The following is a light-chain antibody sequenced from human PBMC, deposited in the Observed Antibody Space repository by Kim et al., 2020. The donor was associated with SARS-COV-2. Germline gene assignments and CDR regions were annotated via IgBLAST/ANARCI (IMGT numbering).Light chain of an antibody. CDR2: DAS. CDR1: QTINNW. CDR3: QQYHTSSST. J-gene: IGKJ2*01. Sequence: DIQMTQSPSTLSASVGDRVTITCRASQTINNWLAWYQQKPGKAPKLLIYDASSLESGVPSRFSGGRSGTEFTLTISSLQPDDFATYYCQQYHTSSSTFGQGTKLEI. V-gene: IGKV1-5*01.